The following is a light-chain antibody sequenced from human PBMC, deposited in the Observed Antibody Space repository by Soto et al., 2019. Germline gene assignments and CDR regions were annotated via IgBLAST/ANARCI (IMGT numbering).Light chain of an antibody. V-gene: IGLV2-8*01. CDR1: SSDIGAYNY. J-gene: IGLJ3*02. CDR3: SSYAGSNDRGV. CDR2: EVS. Sequence: QSALTQPPCASGSPGQSVTISCTGTSSDIGAYNYVSWYQQHPGKAPTLMIHEVSKRPSGVPDRFSGSKSGNTASLTVSGLQAEDEADYYCSSYAGSNDRGVFGGGTKLTVL.